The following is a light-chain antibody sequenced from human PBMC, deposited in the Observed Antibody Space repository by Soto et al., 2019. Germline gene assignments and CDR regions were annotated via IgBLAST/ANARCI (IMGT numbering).Light chain of an antibody. Sequence: DIQMTQSPSSLSASVGDRVTITCQASQDIKNYLNWYQQKSGKAPKLLIYDASDLETGVPSRFSGSGSGTDFTLTISGLQPDDFATYYCQPYKSYPLTLGQGTKVDIK. V-gene: IGKV1-33*01. CDR3: QPYKSYPLT. J-gene: IGKJ1*01. CDR2: DAS. CDR1: QDIKNY.